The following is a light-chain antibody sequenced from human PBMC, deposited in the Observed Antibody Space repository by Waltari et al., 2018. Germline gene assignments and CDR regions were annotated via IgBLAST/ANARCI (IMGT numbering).Light chain of an antibody. V-gene: IGLV1-51*02. J-gene: IGLJ3*02. CDR3: GTWDSSLSSLV. CDR1: SSNIGNNY. CDR2: ENN. Sequence: QSVLTQPPSVSAAPGQKVTISCSGSSSNIGNNYVSWYQQLPGTAPKLLIYENNKRPSGMPDLFSGSKSGTSATLGITGLLTGDEADYVCGTWDSSLSSLVFGGGTKLTVL.